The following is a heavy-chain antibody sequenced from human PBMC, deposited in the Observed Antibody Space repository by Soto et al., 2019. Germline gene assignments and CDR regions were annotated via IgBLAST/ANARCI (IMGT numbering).Heavy chain of an antibody. CDR1: GYTFTTYG. CDR3: ARELGGAGGEYDY. CDR2: ISGANGHT. J-gene: IGHJ4*02. D-gene: IGHD3-16*01. Sequence: QVQVVQSGAEVKKPGASVKVSCKTSGYTFTTYGIGWVRQAPGQGLEWMGWISGANGHTNYAQNVQGRVTVTTDTSTSTAYVELRSLRSGDTALYYCARELGGAGGEYDYWGQGTLVTVSS. V-gene: IGHV1-18*01.